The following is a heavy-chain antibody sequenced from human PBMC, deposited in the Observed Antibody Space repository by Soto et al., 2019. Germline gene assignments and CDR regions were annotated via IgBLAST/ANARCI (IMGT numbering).Heavy chain of an antibody. D-gene: IGHD6-6*01. CDR2: INSYNGNT. Sequence: QVQLVQSGAEVKKPGASVKVSCKASGYTFTTYGITWVRQAPGQGLEWMGWINSYNGNTNYSQNLQGRGTMTTDTSTATAYMELRSLRSDDTAVYYCARFRRGSSKENDYWGQGTLVSVSS. CDR3: ARFRRGSSKENDY. CDR1: GYTFTTYG. J-gene: IGHJ4*02. V-gene: IGHV1-18*01.